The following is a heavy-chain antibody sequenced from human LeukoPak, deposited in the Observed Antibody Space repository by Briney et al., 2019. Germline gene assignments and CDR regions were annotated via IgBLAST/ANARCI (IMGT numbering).Heavy chain of an antibody. Sequence: SETLSLTCTVSGGSISSYYWSWLRQPPGKGLEWIGYIYYSGSTNYNPSLKSRVTISVDTSKNQFSLKLSSVTAADTAVYYWARGGRYFDWLFDFDYWGQGTLVTVSS. CDR1: GGSISSYY. J-gene: IGHJ4*02. CDR2: IYYSGST. CDR3: ARGGRYFDWLFDFDY. V-gene: IGHV4-59*01. D-gene: IGHD3-9*01.